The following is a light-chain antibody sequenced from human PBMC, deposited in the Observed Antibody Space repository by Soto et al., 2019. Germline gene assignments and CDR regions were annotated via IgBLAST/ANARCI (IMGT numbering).Light chain of an antibody. CDR1: TSNIGGKS. J-gene: IGLJ2*01. V-gene: IGLV1-44*01. Sequence: QSVLTQPPSASATPGQRVPISCSGSTSNIGGKSVTWYQQIPGAAPKVVIHSDDQRPSGVPDRFSGSKSGTSASLAINAVQSEDEADYFCSSWDDSLTVVFGGGTKLTVL. CDR3: SSWDDSLTVV. CDR2: SDD.